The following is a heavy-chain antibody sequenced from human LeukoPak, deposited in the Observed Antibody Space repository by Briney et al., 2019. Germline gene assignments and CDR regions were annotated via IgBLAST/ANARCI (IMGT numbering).Heavy chain of an antibody. CDR3: ARGCYPTGRHPGFDP. CDR2: INHSGST. J-gene: IGHJ5*02. CDR1: GGSFSGYY. V-gene: IGHV4-34*01. Sequence: SETLSLTCAVYGGSFSGYYWSWIRQPPGKGPEWIGEINHSGSTNYNPSLKSRVTISVDTSKNQFSLKLSSVTAADTAVYYCARGCYPTGRHPGFDPWGQGTLVTVSS. D-gene: IGHD1-1*01.